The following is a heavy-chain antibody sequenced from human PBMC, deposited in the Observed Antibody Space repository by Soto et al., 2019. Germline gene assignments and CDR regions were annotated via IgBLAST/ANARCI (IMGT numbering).Heavy chain of an antibody. CDR3: ARESRPGSGTFDI. CDR2: ISSSGVTI. Sequence: EVQLVQSGGGLVQPGGSLGLSCVASRLTLGSHTLNWVRQAPGKGLEWISDISSSGVTIHYADSVKGRFTISRDNVKNSLYLQLNTLRAEDTAVYYCARESRPGSGTFDIWGQGSLVTVAS. V-gene: IGHV3-48*01. CDR1: RLTLGSHT. D-gene: IGHD1-26*01. J-gene: IGHJ3*02.